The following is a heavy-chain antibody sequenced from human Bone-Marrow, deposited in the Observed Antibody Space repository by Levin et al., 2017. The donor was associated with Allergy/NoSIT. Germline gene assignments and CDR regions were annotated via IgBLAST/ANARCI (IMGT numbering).Heavy chain of an antibody. CDR3: ARDFDYYYYMDV. Sequence: SETLSLTCTVSGTSVSSGSNYWSWIRHSPGKGLEWIGCIDYSGITKYNPSLRSRVTISADTSKNQFSLTLNSVTAADTAMYYCARDFDYYYYMDVWGKGTTVTVSS. CDR2: IDYSGIT. CDR1: GTSVSSGSNY. V-gene: IGHV4-61*01. J-gene: IGHJ6*03.